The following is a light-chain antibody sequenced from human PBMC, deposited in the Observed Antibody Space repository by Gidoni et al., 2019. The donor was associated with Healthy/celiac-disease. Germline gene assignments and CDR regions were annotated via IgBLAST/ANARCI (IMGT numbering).Light chain of an antibody. CDR1: QSVSSCY. V-gene: IGKV3-20*01. J-gene: IGKJ1*01. Sequence: EILLTQSPGTLSLSPGESATLSCRASQSVSSCYLAWYQQKPGKAPSLLIYGASSRATGIPDRFSGSGSGTDFTLTISRLEPEDFAEYYCQQYGSAPRTFGQGTKVEIK. CDR3: QQYGSAPRT. CDR2: GAS.